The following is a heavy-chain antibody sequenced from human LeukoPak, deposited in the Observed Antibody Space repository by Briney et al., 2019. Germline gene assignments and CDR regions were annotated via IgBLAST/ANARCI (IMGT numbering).Heavy chain of an antibody. V-gene: IGHV3-21*01. CDR2: ITTSSSYI. CDR3: ARGWYTDAFDI. CDR1: GFTFSRYS. J-gene: IGHJ3*02. Sequence: PGGSLRLSCAASGFTFSRYSMNWVRQAPGKGLEWVSSITTSSSYIYYADSVKGRFTISRDNAKNSLFLQMNSLRAEDTAVYFCARGWYTDAFDIWGQGTMATVSS. D-gene: IGHD1-1*01.